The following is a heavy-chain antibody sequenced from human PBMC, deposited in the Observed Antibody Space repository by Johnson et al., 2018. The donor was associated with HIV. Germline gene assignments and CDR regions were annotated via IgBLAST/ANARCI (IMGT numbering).Heavy chain of an antibody. J-gene: IGHJ3*02. Sequence: VQLVESGGGLVQPGGSLRLSCAASGFTFSTYWMSWVRQAPGKGLEWVANIKQDGSEKYYVDSVKGRFTISRDHAKNSLYVQMSSLRAEDTAVYFCAGENLPGIAVYGGAFDIWGQGTMVTVSS. D-gene: IGHD6-19*01. CDR3: AGENLPGIAVYGGAFDI. CDR2: IKQDGSEK. CDR1: GFTFSTYW. V-gene: IGHV3-7*01.